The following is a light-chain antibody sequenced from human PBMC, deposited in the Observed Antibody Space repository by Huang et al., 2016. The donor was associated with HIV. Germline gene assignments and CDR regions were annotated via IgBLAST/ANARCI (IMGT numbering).Light chain of an antibody. CDR3: HQYGSSPDT. CDR2: GAS. J-gene: IGKJ2*01. V-gene: IGKV3-20*01. CDR1: QSVSSNN. Sequence: EIVLTQSPDTLSLFPGERAILSCRASQSVSSNNLAWYQQKPGQAPRLLIYGASRRATDIPDTFSGSGSGTDFTLTISRLEPEDFTVYYCHQYGSSPDTFGQGTKLEIK.